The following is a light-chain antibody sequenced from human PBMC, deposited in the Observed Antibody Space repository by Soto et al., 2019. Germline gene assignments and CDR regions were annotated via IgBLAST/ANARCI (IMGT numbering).Light chain of an antibody. CDR1: SSDVGGYNY. CDR2: EVS. V-gene: IGLV2-14*01. J-gene: IGLJ1*01. CDR3: SSYTRSSTFYV. Sequence: QSALTQPASVSGSPGQSITISCTGTSSDVGGYNYVSWYQHHPGKAPKLMIYEVSNRPSGVSNRFSGSKSGNTASLTISGVQAEGEAHYYCSSYTRSSTFYVFGTGTKLTVL.